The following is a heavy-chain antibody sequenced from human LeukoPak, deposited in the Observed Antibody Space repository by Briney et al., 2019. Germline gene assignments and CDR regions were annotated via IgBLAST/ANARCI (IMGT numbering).Heavy chain of an antibody. CDR3: ARWDILTGYYY. J-gene: IGHJ4*02. CDR2: INGDGSSS. D-gene: IGHD3-9*01. Sequence: GGSLRLSCAASGFTFSTYWMHWVRQAPGKGLVWVSRINGDGSSSTYADSVKGRFTISRDNSKNTLYLQMNSLRAEDTAVYYCARWDILTGYYYWGQGTLVTVSS. CDR1: GFTFSTYW. V-gene: IGHV3-74*01.